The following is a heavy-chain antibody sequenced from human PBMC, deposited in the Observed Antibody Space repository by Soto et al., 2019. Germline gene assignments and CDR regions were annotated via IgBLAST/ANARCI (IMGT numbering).Heavy chain of an antibody. J-gene: IGHJ2*01. CDR1: GDSISSGGFS. V-gene: IGHV4-30-2*01. CDR2: IYHNGGT. Sequence: QLQLQESGSGLVKPSQPLSLTCALSGDSISSGGFSWSWIRQPPGKGLEWIGYIYHNGGTYYNPSLKIRVPRSLNRPKTRSPLKLTPVPAATRAEYYCVRVKQPAPWYSDLWGLGTLGTFS. CDR3: VRVKQPAPWYSDL.